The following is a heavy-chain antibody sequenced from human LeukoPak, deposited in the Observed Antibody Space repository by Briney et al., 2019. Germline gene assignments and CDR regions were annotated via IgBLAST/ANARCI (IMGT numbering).Heavy chain of an antibody. V-gene: IGHV1-46*01. CDR2: INPSGGSP. Sequence: ASVKVSCKASGYTFSSYHIHRVRQAPEQGLEWMGIINPSGGSPSYAQKFQGRVTLTRDTSTSTVYMDLSSLRSEDTAVYYCARRGYCISTSCSLDYWGQGTLVTVSS. CDR1: GYTFSSYH. D-gene: IGHD2-2*01. CDR3: ARRGYCISTSCSLDY. J-gene: IGHJ4*02.